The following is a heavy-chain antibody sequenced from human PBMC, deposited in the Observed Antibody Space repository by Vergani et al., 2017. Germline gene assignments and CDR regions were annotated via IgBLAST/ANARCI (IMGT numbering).Heavy chain of an antibody. Sequence: QLQLQESGPGLVKPSETLSLTCAVYGGSFSGYYWSWIRQPPGKGLEWIGEINHSGSTNYNPSLKSRVTISVDTSKNQFSLKLSSVTAADTAVYYCASITEDTAMVYGPFGDYWGQGTLVTVSS. D-gene: IGHD5-18*01. V-gene: IGHV4-34*01. J-gene: IGHJ4*02. CDR2: INHSGST. CDR3: ASITEDTAMVYGPFGDY. CDR1: GGSFSGYY.